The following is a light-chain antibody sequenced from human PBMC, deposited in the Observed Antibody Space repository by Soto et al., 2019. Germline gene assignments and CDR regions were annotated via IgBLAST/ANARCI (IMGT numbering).Light chain of an antibody. CDR1: QSVTSN. CDR2: DAS. Sequence: EIVMTQSPATLSVSPGERATLSCRSSQSVTSNYLAWYQQKPGQAPRLLVYDASTRATGTPARFSGSGSGTKFTLSISSLQSEDFAVYYCQQYNNWPITFGQGTRLEIK. J-gene: IGKJ5*01. V-gene: IGKV3D-15*01. CDR3: QQYNNWPIT.